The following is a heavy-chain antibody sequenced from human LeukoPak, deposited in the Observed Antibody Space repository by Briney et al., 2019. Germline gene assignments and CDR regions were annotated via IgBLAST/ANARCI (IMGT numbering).Heavy chain of an antibody. V-gene: IGHV1-69*05. D-gene: IGHD1-26*01. CDR3: AMSWSGSYYVYYDY. CDR1: GGTFSSYA. J-gene: IGHJ4*02. Sequence: SVKVSCKASGGTFSSYAISWVRQAPGQGLEWMEGIIPIFGTANYAQKFQGRVTITTDESTSTAYMELSSLRSEDTAVYYCAMSWSGSYYVYYDYWGQGTLVTVSS. CDR2: IIPIFGTA.